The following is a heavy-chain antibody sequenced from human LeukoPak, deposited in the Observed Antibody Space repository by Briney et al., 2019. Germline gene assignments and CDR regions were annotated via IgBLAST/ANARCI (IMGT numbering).Heavy chain of an antibody. CDR1: GFTFSSYG. J-gene: IGHJ6*03. CDR3: AKALRGSSSLVYYYYYMDV. D-gene: IGHD6-13*01. CDR2: ISYDGSNK. Sequence: PGRSLRLSCAASGFTFSSYGMHWVRQAPGKGLEWVAVISYDGSNKYYADSVKGRFTISRDNSKNTLYLQMNSLRAEDTAVYYCAKALRGSSSLVYYYYYMDVWGKGTTVTVSS. V-gene: IGHV3-30*18.